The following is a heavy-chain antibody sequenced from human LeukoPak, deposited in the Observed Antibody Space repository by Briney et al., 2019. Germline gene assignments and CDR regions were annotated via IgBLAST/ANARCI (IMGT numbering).Heavy chain of an antibody. D-gene: IGHD3-16*02. CDR3: ARSEYDYVWGSYRYSPYYFDH. J-gene: IGHJ4*02. V-gene: IGHV4-34*01. CDR1: GGSFSGYY. Sequence: PSETLSLTCADYGGSFSGYYWSWIRQPPGKGLEWIGEINHSGSTNYNPSLKSRVTISIDTSKNQFSLKLSSVTAADTAVYYCARSEYDYVWGSYRYSPYYFDHWGQGTLVTVSS. CDR2: INHSGST.